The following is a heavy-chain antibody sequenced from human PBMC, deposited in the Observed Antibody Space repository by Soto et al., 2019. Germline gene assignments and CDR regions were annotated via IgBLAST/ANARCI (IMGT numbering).Heavy chain of an antibody. CDR1: GFTFSSYW. J-gene: IGHJ4*02. D-gene: IGHD6-19*01. V-gene: IGHV3-7*05. CDR2: IKQDGSEK. Sequence: GGSLRLSCAASGFTFSSYWMSWVRQAPGKGLEWVANIKQDGSEKYYVDSVKGRFTISRDNAKNSLYLQMNSLRAEDTAVYYCARDRRRGGSGWPQSFDYWGQGTLVTVSS. CDR3: ARDRRRGGSGWPQSFDY.